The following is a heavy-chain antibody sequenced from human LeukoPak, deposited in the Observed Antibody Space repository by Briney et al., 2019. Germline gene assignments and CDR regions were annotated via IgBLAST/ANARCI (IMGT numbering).Heavy chain of an antibody. V-gene: IGHV4-4*07. J-gene: IGHJ6*02. CDR1: GGSISSYY. D-gene: IGHD3/OR15-3a*01. CDR2: IYTSGST. CDR3: ARSGPFGAGPYYYYGMDV. Sequence: PSETLSLTCTVSGGSISSYYWSWIRQPAGKGLEWIGRIYTSGSTNYIPSLKSRVTMSVDTSKNQFSLKLSSVTAADTAVYYCARSGPFGAGPYYYYGMDVWGQGTTVTASS.